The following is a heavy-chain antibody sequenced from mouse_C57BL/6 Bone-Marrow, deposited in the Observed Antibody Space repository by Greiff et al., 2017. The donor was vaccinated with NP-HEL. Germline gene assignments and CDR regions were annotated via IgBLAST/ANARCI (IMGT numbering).Heavy chain of an antibody. J-gene: IGHJ1*03. CDR1: GFTFSSYG. CDR2: ISSGGSYT. CDR3: ARHARLPYWYFDV. D-gene: IGHD2-4*01. V-gene: IGHV5-6*02. Sequence: EVMLVESGGDLVKPGGSLKLSCAASGFTFSSYGMSWVRQTPDKRLEWVATISSGGSYTYYPDSVKGRFTISRDNAKNTLYLQMSSLKSEDTAMYYCARHARLPYWYFDVWGTGTTVTVSS.